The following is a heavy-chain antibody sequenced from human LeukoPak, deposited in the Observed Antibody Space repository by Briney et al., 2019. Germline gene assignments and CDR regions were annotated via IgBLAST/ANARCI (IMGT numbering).Heavy chain of an antibody. CDR1: GYTFTGYY. Sequence: ASVKVSCKASGYTFTGYYIHWVRQAPGQGLEWMGWINPNSGGTNYAQRFQGRVTMTRDTSISTAYMELSRLTSDDTAVYYCARGRRGDRRDIDYWGQGTLVTVSS. CDR3: ARGRRGDRRDIDY. CDR2: INPNSGGT. V-gene: IGHV1-2*02. D-gene: IGHD7-27*01. J-gene: IGHJ4*02.